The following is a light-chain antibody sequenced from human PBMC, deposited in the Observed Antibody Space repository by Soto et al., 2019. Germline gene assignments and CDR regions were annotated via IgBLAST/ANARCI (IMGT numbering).Light chain of an antibody. Sequence: EIVLTQSPDTLSLSPGERATLSCRASQSVRSNYLAWYQQKPGQAPRFLIYDASSRATGIPDRFSGSGSGTDFTLTISRLEPEDFAVYYCQQYGSTPLTFGGGTKVDLK. V-gene: IGKV3-20*01. CDR1: QSVRSNY. CDR3: QQYGSTPLT. J-gene: IGKJ4*01. CDR2: DAS.